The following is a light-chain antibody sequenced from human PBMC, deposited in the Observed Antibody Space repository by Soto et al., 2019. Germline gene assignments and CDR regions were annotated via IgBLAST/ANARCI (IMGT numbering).Light chain of an antibody. CDR1: NIGSKI. Sequence: SYELTQSLSVSVAQGQTARITCGGNNIGSKILHWYQQRPGQAPVVVIYRVKYRPSGIPERFSGSDSGNTATLTITRAQAGAEADYYCQVWDTNTGIFGVGTKRTVL. V-gene: IGLV3-9*01. J-gene: IGLJ2*01. CDR3: QVWDTNTGI. CDR2: RVK.